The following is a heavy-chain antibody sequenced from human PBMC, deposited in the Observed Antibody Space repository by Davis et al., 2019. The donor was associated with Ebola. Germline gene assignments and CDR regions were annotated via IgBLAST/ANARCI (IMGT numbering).Heavy chain of an antibody. CDR3: ARGSSKAYYYYGMDV. CDR1: GYTFTSYA. D-gene: IGHD6-6*01. V-gene: IGHV1-3*01. Sequence: AASVKVSCKASGYTFTSYAMHWVRQAPGQRLEWMGWINAGNGNTKYSQKFQGRVTITRDTSASTAYMELSSLRSEDTAVYYCARGSSKAYYYYGMDVWGQGTTVTVS. J-gene: IGHJ6*02. CDR2: INAGNGNT.